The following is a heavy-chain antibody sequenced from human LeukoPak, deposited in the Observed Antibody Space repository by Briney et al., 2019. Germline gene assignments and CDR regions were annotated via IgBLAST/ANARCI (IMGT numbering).Heavy chain of an antibody. J-gene: IGHJ5*02. CDR2: IYPGDSVT. CDR3: ARSPTRINWFDP. D-gene: IGHD2/OR15-2a*01. V-gene: IGHV5-51*01. CDR1: GYSFTSYW. Sequence: KVGESLKISCKGSGYSFTSYWIGWVRQMPGKGLEWMGIIYPGDSVTRYSPSFQGQVTISVDKSISTAYLQWSSLKASDTAIYYCARSPTRINWFDPWGQGTLVTVSS.